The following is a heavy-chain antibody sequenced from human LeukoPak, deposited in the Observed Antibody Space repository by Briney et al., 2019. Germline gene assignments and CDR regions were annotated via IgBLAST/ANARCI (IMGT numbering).Heavy chain of an antibody. Sequence: SETLSLTCTVSGGSISSYYWSWIRQPPGKGLEWIGYIYYSGSTNYNPSLKSRVTISVDTSKNQFSLKLSSMTAADTAVYYCARDSESSSWYWRFDYWGQGTLVTVSS. CDR2: IYYSGST. CDR1: GGSISSYY. J-gene: IGHJ4*02. D-gene: IGHD6-13*01. CDR3: ARDSESSSWYWRFDY. V-gene: IGHV4-59*01.